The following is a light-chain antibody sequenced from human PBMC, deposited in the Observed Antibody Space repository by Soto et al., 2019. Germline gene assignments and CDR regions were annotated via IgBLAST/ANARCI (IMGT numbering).Light chain of an antibody. J-gene: IGKJ5*01. CDR3: QQRSNWPIT. Sequence: TQSAAALSVSQGERATLSCRASQSVSSDFAWYQQKPGQAPRLLIYGASSRATGIPARFSGSGSGTDFTLTISSLEPEDFAVYYCQQRSNWPITFGQGTRLEIK. CDR1: QSVSSD. CDR2: GAS. V-gene: IGKV3-11*01.